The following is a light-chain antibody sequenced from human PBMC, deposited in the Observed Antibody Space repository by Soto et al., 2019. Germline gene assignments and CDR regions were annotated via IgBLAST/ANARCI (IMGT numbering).Light chain of an antibody. CDR1: KSDIGVYDF. V-gene: IGLV2-8*01. CDR3: KSYAGSNTYV. J-gene: IGLJ1*01. Sequence: QCALTPTPSSYGAPGQSVTISCTGTKSDIGVYDFVSWYQHHPGKAPRLIIYEVVQRPSGVPDRFSGSKSGNTASLTVSGLQAADEADYFCKSYAGSNTYVLGSGTKVTVL. CDR2: EVV.